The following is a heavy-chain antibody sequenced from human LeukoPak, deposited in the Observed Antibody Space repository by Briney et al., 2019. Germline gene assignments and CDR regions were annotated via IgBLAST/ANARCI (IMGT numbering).Heavy chain of an antibody. CDR1: GFTFSSYG. V-gene: IGHV3-33*01. Sequence: PGGSLRLSCAASGFTFSSYGMHWVRQAPGKGLEWVAVIWYGGSNKYYADSVKGRFTISRDNSKNTLYLQMNSLRAEDTAVYYCARDDFENLEWLIFDYWGQGTLVTVSS. J-gene: IGHJ4*02. CDR2: IWYGGSNK. D-gene: IGHD3-3*01. CDR3: ARDDFENLEWLIFDY.